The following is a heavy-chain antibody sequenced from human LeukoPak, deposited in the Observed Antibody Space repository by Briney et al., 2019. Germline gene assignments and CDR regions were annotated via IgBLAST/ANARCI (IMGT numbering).Heavy chain of an antibody. CDR3: AKQYDFWSGPDY. D-gene: IGHD3-3*01. CDR2: ISGSGGST. J-gene: IGHJ4*02. CDR1: GFTFSSYA. Sequence: GGSLRLSCAASGFTFSSYAMNWVRQAPGKGLEWVSGISGSGGSTYYADSMKGRFTISRDNSKNTLYLQMNSLRVEDTAVYYCAKQYDFWSGPDYWGQGTLVTVSS. V-gene: IGHV3-23*01.